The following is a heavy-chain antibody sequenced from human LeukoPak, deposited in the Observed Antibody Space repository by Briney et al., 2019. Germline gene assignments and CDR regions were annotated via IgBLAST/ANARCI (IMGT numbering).Heavy chain of an antibody. V-gene: IGHV3-23*01. D-gene: IGHD3-10*01. Sequence: GGSLRLSCAASGFTFSSYAMSWVRQAPGKGLEWVSAISGSGGSTYYADSVTGRFTISRDNSKNTLYLQMNSLRAEDTAVYYCAKSSGIYGSGNSGFDYWGQGTLVTVSS. CDR2: ISGSGGST. CDR3: AKSSGIYGSGNSGFDY. CDR1: GFTFSSYA. J-gene: IGHJ4*02.